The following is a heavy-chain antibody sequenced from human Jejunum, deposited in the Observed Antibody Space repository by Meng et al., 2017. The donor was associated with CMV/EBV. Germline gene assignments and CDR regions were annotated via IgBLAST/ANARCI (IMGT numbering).Heavy chain of an antibody. Sequence: CKSSGYTFITYAMNLVRQAPGQGLEWMGWISANTGNSVYAQGFTGRFVFSLDTSVSTAYLQISSLKAEDTAVYYCAVAINGYNYVDHWGQGTLVTVSS. D-gene: IGHD5-24*01. CDR2: ISANTGNS. J-gene: IGHJ4*02. V-gene: IGHV7-4-1*02. CDR1: GYTFITYA. CDR3: AVAINGYNYVDH.